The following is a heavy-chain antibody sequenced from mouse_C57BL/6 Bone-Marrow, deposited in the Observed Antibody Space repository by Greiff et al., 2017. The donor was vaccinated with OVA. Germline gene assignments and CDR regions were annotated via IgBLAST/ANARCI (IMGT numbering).Heavy chain of an antibody. CDR2: IYPGDGDT. D-gene: IGHD3-2*02. J-gene: IGHJ4*01. Sequence: QVQLKESGPELVKPGASVKISCKASGYAFSSSWMNWVKQRPGKGLEWIGRIYPGDGDTNYHGKFKGKATLTADKYSSTAYMQLSSLTSEDSAVYFCARPLRLLYYYAMDYWGQGTSVTVSS. V-gene: IGHV1-82*01. CDR1: GYAFSSSW. CDR3: ARPLRLLYYYAMDY.